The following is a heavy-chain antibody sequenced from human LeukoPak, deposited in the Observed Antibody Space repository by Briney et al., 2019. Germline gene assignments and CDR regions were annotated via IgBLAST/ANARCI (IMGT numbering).Heavy chain of an antibody. CDR3: AREGVAVAGPYYYYYMDV. CDR2: IYTSGST. Sequence: PSETLSLTCTVSGGSISSGSYYWSWIRQPAGKGLEWIGRIYTSGSTNYNPSLKSRVTISVDTSKNQFSLKLSSVTAADTAVYYCAREGVAVAGPYYYYYMDVWGKGTTVTISS. V-gene: IGHV4-61*02. CDR1: GGSISSGSYY. D-gene: IGHD6-19*01. J-gene: IGHJ6*03.